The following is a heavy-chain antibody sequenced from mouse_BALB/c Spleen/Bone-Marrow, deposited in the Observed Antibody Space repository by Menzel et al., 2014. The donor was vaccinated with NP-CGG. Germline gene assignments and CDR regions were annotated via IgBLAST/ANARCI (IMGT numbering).Heavy chain of an antibody. CDR1: GFNIKDTH. CDR3: ASYYYGSSGFAY. J-gene: IGHJ3*01. D-gene: IGHD1-1*01. Sequence: EVQVVESGAEVVKPGASVKLSCTASGFNIKDTHIHWVKQRPEQGLEWIGMIDPANGNTKYDPKFPGKATITADTSSNTAYLQLSSLTSEDTAVYYCASYYYGSSGFAYWGQGTLVTVSA. V-gene: IGHV14-3*02. CDR2: IDPANGNT.